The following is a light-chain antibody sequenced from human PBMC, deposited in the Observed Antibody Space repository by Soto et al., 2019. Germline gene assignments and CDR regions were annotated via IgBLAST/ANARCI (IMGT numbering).Light chain of an antibody. J-gene: IGKJ3*01. Sequence: EIVLTQSPGTLSLSPGERATLSCRASQSVSSSYLAWYQQRPGQAPRLLIFGESCRATGIPDRFSGSGSGTDFTLTISRLEPEDFAVYYCQQYSSSPPEFTFGPGTKVDSK. CDR2: GES. V-gene: IGKV3-20*01. CDR1: QSVSSSY. CDR3: QQYSSSPPEFT.